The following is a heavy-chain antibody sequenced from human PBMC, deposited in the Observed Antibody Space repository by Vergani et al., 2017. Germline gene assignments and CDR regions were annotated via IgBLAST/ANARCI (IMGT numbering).Heavy chain of an antibody. CDR3: ARVLRYFDWSQVGAFDI. Sequence: QVQLVQSGAEVKKPGASVKVSCKASGYTFTSYGISWVRQAPGQGLEWMGGIIPIFGTANYAQKFQGRVTITADESTSTAYMELSSLRSEDTAVYYCARVLRYFDWSQVGAFDIWGQGTMVTVSS. D-gene: IGHD3-9*01. J-gene: IGHJ3*02. CDR1: GYTFTSYG. V-gene: IGHV1-69*13. CDR2: IIPIFGTA.